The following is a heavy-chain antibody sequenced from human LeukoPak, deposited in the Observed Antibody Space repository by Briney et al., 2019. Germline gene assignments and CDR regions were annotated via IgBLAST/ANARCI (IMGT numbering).Heavy chain of an antibody. Sequence: GGSLRLPCAASGLTFSYYGIHWVRQAPGKGLEWVAVISYDGLNKNYADSVKGRFTISRDNSKNTLYLQMSSLRVEDTAVYYCAKGVRSGYDRLDFWGQGTLVTVSS. V-gene: IGHV3-30*18. D-gene: IGHD5-12*01. CDR2: ISYDGLNK. CDR3: AKGVRSGYDRLDF. J-gene: IGHJ4*02. CDR1: GLTFSYYG.